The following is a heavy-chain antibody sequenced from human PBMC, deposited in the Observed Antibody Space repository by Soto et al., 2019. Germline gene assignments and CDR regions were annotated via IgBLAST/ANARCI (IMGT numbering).Heavy chain of an antibody. V-gene: IGHV4-30-4*01. J-gene: IGHJ6*02. Sequence: QVQLQESGPGLVKPSQTLSLTCTVSGGSISSGDYYWSWIRQPPGKGLEWIGYIYYSGSTYYNPSLKSRVTISVDTSKTQFALKLSSVTAADTAVYYCARGWASGNIYGMDVWGQGTTVTVSS. CDR1: GGSISSGDYY. CDR2: IYYSGST. CDR3: ARGWASGNIYGMDV. D-gene: IGHD6-25*01.